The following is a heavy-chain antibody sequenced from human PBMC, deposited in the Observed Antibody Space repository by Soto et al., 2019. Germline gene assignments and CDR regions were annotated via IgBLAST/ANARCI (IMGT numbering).Heavy chain of an antibody. CDR3: AREEVGATNYYYYYSLDV. V-gene: IGHV4-61*01. CDR2: IYYSGST. D-gene: IGHD1-26*01. CDR1: GGSVSSGSYY. J-gene: IGHJ6*02. Sequence: PSETLSLTCTVSGGSVSSGSYYWSWIRQPPGKGLEWIGYIYYSGSTNYNPSLKSRVTISVDTSKNQFSLKLSSVTAADTAVYYCAREEVGATNYYYYYSLDVWGQGTTVTVSS.